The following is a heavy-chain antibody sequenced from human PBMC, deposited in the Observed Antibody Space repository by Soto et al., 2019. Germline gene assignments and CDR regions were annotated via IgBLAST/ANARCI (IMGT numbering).Heavy chain of an antibody. CDR2: INPNSGVT. Sequence: ASVKVSWKASGYTFSDYHIHWVRQAPGQWLEWMGWINPNSGVTKSARKFQGRITMTRDTPINTAYMELSSLKSDDTAVYYCARDKSLVYGMDVWGQGTTVTVSS. D-gene: IGHD6-6*01. CDR1: GYTFSDYH. J-gene: IGHJ6*02. V-gene: IGHV1-2*02. CDR3: ARDKSLVYGMDV.